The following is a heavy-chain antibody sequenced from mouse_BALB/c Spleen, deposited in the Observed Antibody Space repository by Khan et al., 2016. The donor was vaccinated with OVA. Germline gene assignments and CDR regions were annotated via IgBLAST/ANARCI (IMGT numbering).Heavy chain of an antibody. V-gene: IGHV3-2*02. CDR2: ISYSGNT. J-gene: IGHJ2*01. CDR1: GYSITSDYV. Sequence: EVQLVESGPGLVKPSQSLSLSCTATGYSITSDYVWNWIRQFPGNKLEWMGYISYSGNTNYNPSLKSRTSITRDTSKNKSFLQLNSVTTEDTATYYCARVYGGDFDYWGQGTTLTVSS. CDR3: ARVYGGDFDY. D-gene: IGHD1-1*01.